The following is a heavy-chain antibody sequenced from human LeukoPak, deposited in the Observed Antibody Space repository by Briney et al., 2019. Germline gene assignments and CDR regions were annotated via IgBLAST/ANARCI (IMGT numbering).Heavy chain of an antibody. J-gene: IGHJ1*01. Sequence: GGSLRLSCAASGFTFSSYAMSWVRQAPEKGLEWVAAISNSGGDTFYSDSGKGRFTIARDNSKNTLYLQMNSLRVDDTAVYYCAQQLGYCSGGTSYFTYWGQGTLVTVSS. V-gene: IGHV3-23*01. D-gene: IGHD2-15*01. CDR3: AQQLGYCSGGTSYFTY. CDR1: GFTFSSYA. CDR2: ISNSGGDT.